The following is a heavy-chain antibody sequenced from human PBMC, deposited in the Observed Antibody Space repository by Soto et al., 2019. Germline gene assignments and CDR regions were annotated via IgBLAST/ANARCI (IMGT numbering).Heavy chain of an antibody. Sequence: GGSLRLSCAASGFMFSDYGMHWVRQAPGKGLEWVAIIWYDGSSKYYSDSVKGRFTISRDNSNNTLYLQMNSLRVEDTAVYFCEREGAVAGSQDFWGQGTLVTVSS. CDR1: GFMFSDYG. V-gene: IGHV3-33*01. CDR3: EREGAVAGSQDF. D-gene: IGHD6-19*01. CDR2: IWYDGSSK. J-gene: IGHJ4*02.